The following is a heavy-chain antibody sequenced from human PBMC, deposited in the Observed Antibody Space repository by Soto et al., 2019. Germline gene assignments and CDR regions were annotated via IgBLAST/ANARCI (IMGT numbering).Heavy chain of an antibody. CDR2: ISSRSSTI. D-gene: IGHD6-13*01. V-gene: IGHV3-48*01. CDR3: ARHPERIAEIGWFDP. CDR1: GFPFSAFA. Sequence: PGGSLRLSCATSGFPFSAFAMNWVRQAPGKGLEWVSYISSRSSTIYYADSVKGRFTISRDNAKNSLYLQMNSLRAEDTAVYYCARHPERIAEIGWFDPWGQGTLVTVSS. J-gene: IGHJ5*02.